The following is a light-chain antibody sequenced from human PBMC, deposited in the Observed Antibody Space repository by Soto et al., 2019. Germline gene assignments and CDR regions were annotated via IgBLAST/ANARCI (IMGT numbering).Light chain of an antibody. CDR2: DVS. Sequence: QSALTQPASVSGSPGQSITISCTGTSSDVGGYNYVSWYQQHPGKAPKLMIYDVSNRPSGVSNRFSGSKSGNTASLTISGLQAEDEADYYCSSYTSSSTLCGFGTGTKVTVL. J-gene: IGLJ1*01. CDR3: SSYTSSSTLCG. V-gene: IGLV2-14*01. CDR1: SSDVGGYNY.